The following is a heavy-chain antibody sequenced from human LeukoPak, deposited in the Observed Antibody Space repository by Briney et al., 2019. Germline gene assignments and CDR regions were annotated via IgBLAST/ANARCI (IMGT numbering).Heavy chain of an antibody. CDR2: ISSSSSYI. V-gene: IGHV3-21*01. CDR1: GFTFSSYS. D-gene: IGHD1-26*01. J-gene: IGHJ3*02. CDR3: ARSSGSDYAFDI. Sequence: GGSLRLSCAASGFTFSSYSMNWVRQAPGKGLEWVSSISSSSSYIYYADSVKGRFTISRDNAKNSLYLQMNSLRAEDTAVYYCARSSGSDYAFDIWGQGTMVTVSS.